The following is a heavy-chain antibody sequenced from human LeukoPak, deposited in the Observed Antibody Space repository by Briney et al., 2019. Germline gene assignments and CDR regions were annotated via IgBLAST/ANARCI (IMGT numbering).Heavy chain of an antibody. CDR1: GFTFSDYE. D-gene: IGHD4-17*01. J-gene: IGHJ4*02. V-gene: IGHV3-48*03. CDR2: IRNSGTTI. CDR3: ARGHIDYAFDC. Sequence: GGSLRLSCVASGFTFSDYEMNWVRQAPGKGLEWISYIRNSGTTIYYADSVKGRFTISRGNAKKSLDLQMNSLRAEDTALYYCARGHIDYAFDCWGQGTLVTVSS.